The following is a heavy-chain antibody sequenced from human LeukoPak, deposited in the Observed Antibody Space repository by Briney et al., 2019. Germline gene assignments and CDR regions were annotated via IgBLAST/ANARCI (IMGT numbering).Heavy chain of an antibody. D-gene: IGHD6-13*01. V-gene: IGHV5-10-1*01. CDR3: ARHAKAYGSSCDY. Sequence: GESLKISCKGSGYSFTTYWISWVRQMPGKGLEWMGRIDPSDSYTNYSPSFQGHVSISADKSFSTAYLQWTSLKASDTAMYYCARHAKAYGSSCDYWGQGTLVTVSS. CDR1: GYSFTTYW. CDR2: IDPSDSYT. J-gene: IGHJ4*02.